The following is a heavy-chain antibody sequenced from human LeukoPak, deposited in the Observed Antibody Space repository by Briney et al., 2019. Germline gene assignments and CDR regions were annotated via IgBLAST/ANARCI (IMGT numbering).Heavy chain of an antibody. CDR1: GFTYSSYW. V-gene: IGHV3-7*01. CDR2: IKQDGSEK. CDR3: ARAKVEMATTFDY. Sequence: GGSLRLSCAASGFTYSSYWMSWVRQAPGKGLEWVANIKQDGSEKYYVDSVKGRFTISRDNAKNSLYLQMNSLRAEDTAVYYCARAKVEMATTFDYWGQGTLVTVSS. D-gene: IGHD5-24*01. J-gene: IGHJ4*02.